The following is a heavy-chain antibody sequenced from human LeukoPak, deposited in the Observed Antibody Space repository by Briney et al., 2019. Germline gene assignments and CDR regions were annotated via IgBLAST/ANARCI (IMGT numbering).Heavy chain of an antibody. V-gene: IGHV3-49*04. Sequence: PRGSLSLSCKPSGFTFAVYAMSWVRQAPGEGLGWVGFIRSKAYGGTTEYAAAVKCRFTMSRAESTSIAYLQMNSLKAEDTAVYYCTRDMRSGPRGGTGGDCPLLRYWGQGNLVTVSS. CDR1: GFTFAVYA. CDR2: IRSKAYGGTT. CDR3: TRDMRSGPRGGTGGDCPLLRY. D-gene: IGHD2-21*01. J-gene: IGHJ4*02.